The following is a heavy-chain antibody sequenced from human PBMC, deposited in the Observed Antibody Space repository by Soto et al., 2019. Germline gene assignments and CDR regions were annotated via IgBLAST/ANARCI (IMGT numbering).Heavy chain of an antibody. J-gene: IGHJ4*02. CDR1: GGTFSSYT. CDR3: ARDPQSPLVVPAALPGFDY. CDR2: IIPILGIA. D-gene: IGHD2-2*01. V-gene: IGHV1-69*04. Sequence: SVKVSCKASGGTFSSYTISWVRQAPGQGLDWMGRIIPILGIANYAQKFQGRVTITADKSTSTAYMELSSLRSEDTAVYYCARDPQSPLVVPAALPGFDYWGQGTLVTVSS.